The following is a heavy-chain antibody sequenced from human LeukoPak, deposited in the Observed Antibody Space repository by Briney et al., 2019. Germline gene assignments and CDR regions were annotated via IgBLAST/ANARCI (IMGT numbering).Heavy chain of an antibody. D-gene: IGHD5-24*01. CDR1: GYTFSNFD. CDR3: ARGIWSATRVDYYLDN. Sequence: GTSVKISCKASGYTFSNFDINWVRQAPGQRFEWMGWINAGNGHTKYSQNFQGRVTITRDSSANIVYIELSSLTSEDTAVYYCARGIWSATRVDYYLDNWGQGTLVTVSS. V-gene: IGHV1-3*01. J-gene: IGHJ4*02. CDR2: INAGNGHT.